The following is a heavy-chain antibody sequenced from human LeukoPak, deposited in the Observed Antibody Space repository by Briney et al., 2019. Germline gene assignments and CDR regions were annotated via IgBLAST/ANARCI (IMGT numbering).Heavy chain of an antibody. J-gene: IGHJ5*02. Sequence: KPSETLSLTCTVSGGSISSYYWSWIRQPPGKGLEWIGSIYYSGSTYYNPSLKSRVPISVDTSKHQFSLKLSSVPAADTAVYYCARDSGTTGEVKFDPWGQGTLVTVSS. CDR2: IYYSGST. V-gene: IGHV4-39*07. D-gene: IGHD3-10*01. CDR3: ARDSGTTGEVKFDP. CDR1: GGSISSYY.